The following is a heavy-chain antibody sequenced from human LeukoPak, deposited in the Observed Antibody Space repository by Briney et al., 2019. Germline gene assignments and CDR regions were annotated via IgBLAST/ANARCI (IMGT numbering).Heavy chain of an antibody. CDR2: INANSGGT. CDR1: GYTFTGYY. V-gene: IGHV1-2*02. J-gene: IGHJ4*02. D-gene: IGHD5-24*01. Sequence: GASVKVSCKASGYTFTGYYMHWVRQAPGQGLEWMGWINANSGGTNYAQKFQGRVTMTRDTSISTAYMELSRLRSDDTAVYYCARDGFERDGYNYAFYYFDYWGQGTLVTVSS. CDR3: ARDGFERDGYNYAFYYFDY.